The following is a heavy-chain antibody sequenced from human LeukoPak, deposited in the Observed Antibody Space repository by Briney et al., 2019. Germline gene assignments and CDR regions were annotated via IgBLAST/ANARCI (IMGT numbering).Heavy chain of an antibody. Sequence: PGGSLRLSCAASGFTFSSYSMNWVRQAPGKGLEWVSSISSSSSYIYYADSVKGRFTISRDNAKNSLYLQMNSLRAEDTAVYYCARGLMGNSSGWRYGMDVWGQGTTVTVSS. CDR3: ARGLMGNSSGWRYGMDV. D-gene: IGHD6-19*01. V-gene: IGHV3-21*01. J-gene: IGHJ6*02. CDR2: ISSSSSYI. CDR1: GFTFSSYS.